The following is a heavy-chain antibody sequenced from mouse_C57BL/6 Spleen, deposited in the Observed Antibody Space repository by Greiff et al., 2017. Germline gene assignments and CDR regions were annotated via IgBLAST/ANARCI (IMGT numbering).Heavy chain of an antibody. CDR3: SLLRLYYFDY. D-gene: IGHD1-1*01. CDR1: GYTFTSYW. V-gene: IGHV1-64*01. Sequence: QVQLQQSGAELVKPGASVKLSCKASGYTFTSYWMHWVKQRPGQGLEWIGMIHPNSGSTNYNEKFKSKATLTVDKSSSTAYMQLSSLTSEDSAVYYCSLLRLYYFDYWGQGTTLTVSS. J-gene: IGHJ2*01. CDR2: IHPNSGST.